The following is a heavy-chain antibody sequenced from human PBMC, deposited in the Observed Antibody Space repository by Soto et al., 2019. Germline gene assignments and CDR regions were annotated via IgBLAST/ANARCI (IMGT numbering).Heavy chain of an antibody. Sequence: SVKVSCKASGGTFSSYAISWVRQAPGQGLEWMGGIIPIVGTANYAQKFQGRVSITADKSTSTAYMELSSLRSEDTPVYYCAREGYSGHPQSHRAMADPYYYGMDVWGQGTTVTVSS. CDR2: IIPIVGTA. CDR3: AREGYSGHPQSHRAMADPYYYGMDV. J-gene: IGHJ6*02. D-gene: IGHD6-19*01. CDR1: GGTFSSYA. V-gene: IGHV1-69*06.